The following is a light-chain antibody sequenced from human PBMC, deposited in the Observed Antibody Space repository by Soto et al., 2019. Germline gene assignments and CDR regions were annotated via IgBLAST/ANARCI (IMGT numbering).Light chain of an antibody. CDR1: SSNLAYNS. CDR2: DDN. CDR3: GAWDDSLNVYV. Sequence: QSVLTQPPSVSAAPGQDVTISCSGSSSNLAYNSLSWYQQLPGTAPKLLIYDDNKRPPGIPARFSGSKSGTSATLGITGLETGDEADYYCGAWDDSLNVYVFGSGTKVT. V-gene: IGLV1-51*01. J-gene: IGLJ1*01.